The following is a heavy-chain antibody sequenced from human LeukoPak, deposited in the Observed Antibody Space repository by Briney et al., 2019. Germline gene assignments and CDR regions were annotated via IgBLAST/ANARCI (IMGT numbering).Heavy chain of an antibody. CDR1: GGTFSSYA. D-gene: IGHD6-19*01. Sequence: EASVKVSCQASGGTFSSYAISWVRHAPRQGLEWMGGLIPIFGTANYAQKFQGRVTITADKSTSTAYMELSSLRSEDTAVYYCARDPGVAVADIPFWSDPWGQGTLVTVSS. V-gene: IGHV1-69*06. CDR3: ARDPGVAVADIPFWSDP. CDR2: LIPIFGTA. J-gene: IGHJ5*02.